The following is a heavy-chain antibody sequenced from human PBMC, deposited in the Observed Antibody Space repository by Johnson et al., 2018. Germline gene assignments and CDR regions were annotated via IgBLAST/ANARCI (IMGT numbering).Heavy chain of an antibody. D-gene: IGHD6-13*01. CDR2: ISGSGGST. V-gene: IGHV3-23*04. CDR3: AKDQVAAAGYAFDI. J-gene: IGHJ3*02. CDR1: GGTFSSYA. Sequence: VQLVQSGAEVTKPGSSVKVSCKASGGTFSSYAISWVRQAPGKGLEWVSAISGSGGSTYYADSVKGRFTISRDNSKKTLYLQMNSLRAEDTAVYYCAKDQVAAAGYAFDIWGQGTMVTVSS.